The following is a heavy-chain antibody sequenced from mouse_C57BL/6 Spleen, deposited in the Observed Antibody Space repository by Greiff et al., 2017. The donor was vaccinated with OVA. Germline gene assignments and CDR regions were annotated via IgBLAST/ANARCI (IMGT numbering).Heavy chain of an antibody. D-gene: IGHD3-2*02. CDR1: GYTFTSYW. CDR2: IDPSDSYT. Sequence: VQLQQPGAELVMPGASVKLSCKASGYTFTSYWMHWVKQRPGQGLEWIGEIDPSDSYTNYNQKFKGKSTLTVDKSSSTAYMQLSSLTSEDSAVYYCARRDSSGYVAYWGQGTLVTVSA. J-gene: IGHJ3*01. V-gene: IGHV1-69*01. CDR3: ARRDSSGYVAY.